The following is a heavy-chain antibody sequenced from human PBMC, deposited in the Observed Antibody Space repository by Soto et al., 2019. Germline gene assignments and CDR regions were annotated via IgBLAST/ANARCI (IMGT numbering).Heavy chain of an antibody. Sequence: QVQLVQSGAEVKKPGSSVKVSCKASGGTFSSYAISWVRQAPGQGLEWMGGIIPIFGTANYAQKFQGRVTITGDESTSTGYMELSSLRSEDTAVYYCVARGGAGYSSSSRGWYWGQGTLVTVSS. CDR1: GGTFSSYA. CDR2: IIPIFGTA. CDR3: VARGGAGYSSSSRGWY. V-gene: IGHV1-69*12. J-gene: IGHJ4*02. D-gene: IGHD6-6*01.